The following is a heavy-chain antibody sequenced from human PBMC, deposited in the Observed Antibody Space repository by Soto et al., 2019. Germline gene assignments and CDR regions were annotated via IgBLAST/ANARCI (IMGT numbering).Heavy chain of an antibody. D-gene: IGHD1-26*01. CDR2: INAGNGNT. J-gene: IGHJ4*02. CDR3: ARGSIVAYIAPFDY. CDR1: GYTFTSYA. V-gene: IGHV1-3*01. Sequence: ASVKVSCKASGYTFTSYAMHWVRQAPGQRLEWMGWINAGNGNTKYSQKFQGRVTITRDTSASTAYMELSSLRSEDTAVYYCARGSIVAYIAPFDYWGQGTLVTVSS.